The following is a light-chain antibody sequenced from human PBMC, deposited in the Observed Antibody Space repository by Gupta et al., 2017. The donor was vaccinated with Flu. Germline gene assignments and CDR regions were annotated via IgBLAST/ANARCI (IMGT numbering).Light chain of an antibody. CDR2: LGS. J-gene: IGKJ1*01. Sequence: ISCRSSQSLLYRNGYNSLDWSRQKPVQSPQLRIYLGSNRASGVPDRFSGSGSGTDFTLKISRVEAEDVGVYYCMQALQTPRTFGQGTKVEIK. CDR1: QSLLYRNGYNS. CDR3: MQALQTPRT. V-gene: IGKV2-28*01.